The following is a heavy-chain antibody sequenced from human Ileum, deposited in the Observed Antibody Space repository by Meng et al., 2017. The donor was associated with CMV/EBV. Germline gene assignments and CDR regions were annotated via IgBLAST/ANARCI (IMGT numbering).Heavy chain of an antibody. CDR2: IKEEGSEN. Sequence: GESLKISCAASRFTFSSYWMTWVRQAPGKGLEWVANIKEEGSENYYVDSVRGRFIISRDNAKSSLYLQMNSLRAEDTAVYYCVRDGTLGRGAFDMWGQGTMVTVSS. CDR1: RFTFSSYW. CDR3: VRDGTLGRGAFDM. V-gene: IGHV3-7*01. D-gene: IGHD1-1*01. J-gene: IGHJ3*02.